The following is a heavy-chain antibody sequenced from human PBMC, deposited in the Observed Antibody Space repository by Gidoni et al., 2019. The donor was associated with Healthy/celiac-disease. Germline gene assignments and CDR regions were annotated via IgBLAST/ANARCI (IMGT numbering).Heavy chain of an antibody. CDR1: GGSLSCGGYS. CDR3: ARGLRFLEWSRGVYMDV. J-gene: IGHJ6*03. CDR2: IYYSGST. D-gene: IGHD3-3*01. Sequence: QVQLQESGPGLVKPSQTLSLTCTVSGGSLSCGGYSWSWIRPPPGKGLEWIGYIYYSGSTYYNPSLKSRVTISVDTSKNQFSLKLSSVTAADTAVYYCARGLRFLEWSRGVYMDVWGKGTTVTVSS. V-gene: IGHV4-31*03.